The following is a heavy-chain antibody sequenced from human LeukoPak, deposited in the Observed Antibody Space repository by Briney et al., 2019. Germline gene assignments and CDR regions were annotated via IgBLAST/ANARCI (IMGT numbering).Heavy chain of an antibody. CDR2: ISYDGSNK. J-gene: IGHJ4*02. V-gene: IGHV3-30*04. D-gene: IGHD3-10*01. CDR1: GFTFSSYA. Sequence: PGRSLRLSCAASGFTFSSYAMHWVRQAPGKGLEWVAVISYDGSNKYYADSVKGRFTISRDNSKNTLYLQMNSLRAEDTAVYYCARNYYGSGHFDYWCQGTLVTVSS. CDR3: ARNYYGSGHFDY.